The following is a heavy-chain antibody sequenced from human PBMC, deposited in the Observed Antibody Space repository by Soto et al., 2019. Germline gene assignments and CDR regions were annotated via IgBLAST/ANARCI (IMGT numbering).Heavy chain of an antibody. D-gene: IGHD2-15*01. CDR3: AKDRDIVVVVAATVGYFDY. V-gene: IGHV3-23*01. CDR1: VFTFSSYA. J-gene: IGHJ4*02. Sequence: GGSLRLSCAASVFTFSSYAMSWVRQAPGKGLEWVSAISGSGGSTYYADSVKGRFTISRDNSKNTLYLQMNSLRAEDTAVYYCAKDRDIVVVVAATVGYFDYWGQGTLVTVSS. CDR2: ISGSGGST.